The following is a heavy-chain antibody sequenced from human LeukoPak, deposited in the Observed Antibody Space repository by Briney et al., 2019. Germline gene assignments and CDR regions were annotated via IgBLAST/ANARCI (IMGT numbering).Heavy chain of an antibody. CDR1: GGSISSSSYY. V-gene: IGHV4-39*01. Sequence: SETLSLTCTVSGGSISSSSYYWGWIRQPPGKGLEWIGSIYYSGSTYYNPSLKSRVTIFVDTSKNQFSLKLSSVTAADTAVYYCASSPTYCGGDCYAPLYYWGQGTLVTVSS. CDR3: ASSPTYCGGDCYAPLYY. D-gene: IGHD2-21*02. J-gene: IGHJ4*02. CDR2: IYYSGST.